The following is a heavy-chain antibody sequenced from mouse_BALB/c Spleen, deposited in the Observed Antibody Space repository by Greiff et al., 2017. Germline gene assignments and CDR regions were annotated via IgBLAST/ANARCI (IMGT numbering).Heavy chain of an antibody. CDR2: INPSTGYT. CDR1: GYTFTSYW. V-gene: IGHV1-7*01. CDR3: AREGTTEYYAMDY. D-gene: IGHD1-1*01. Sequence: QVQLQQSGAELAKPGASVKMSCKASGYTFTSYWMHWVKQRPGQGLEWIGYINPSTGYTEYNQKFKDKATLTADKSSSTAYMQLSSLTSEDSAVYYCAREGTTEYYAMDYWGQGTSVTVSS. J-gene: IGHJ4*01.